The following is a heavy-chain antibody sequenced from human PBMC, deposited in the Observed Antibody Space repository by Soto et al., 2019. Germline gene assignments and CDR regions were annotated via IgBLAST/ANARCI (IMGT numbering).Heavy chain of an antibody. CDR1: GFTFSEYA. V-gene: IGHV3-23*01. CDR3: AKHQIRMIVVKIYFDI. Sequence: EVQLLESGGGSVQPGGSLRLSCAASGFTFSEYAMTWVRQAPGKGLEWVAGISDSGSTTYYADSVKGRFTISRDNSKNTLYLEMNSLRAEDTAVYYCAKHQIRMIVVKIYFDIWGQGTMVTVSS. CDR2: ISDSGSTT. J-gene: IGHJ3*02. D-gene: IGHD3-22*01.